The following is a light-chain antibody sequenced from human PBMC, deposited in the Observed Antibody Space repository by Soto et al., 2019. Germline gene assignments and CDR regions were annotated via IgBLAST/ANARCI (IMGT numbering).Light chain of an antibody. V-gene: IGLV1-51*01. J-gene: IGLJ2*01. CDR2: DDI. CDR3: GTWDSSLSAGV. CDR1: SSNIRYNL. Sequence: QSVLTQPPSVSAAPGQKVTISCSGSSSNIRYNLVSWYQHLPGTAPKLLIYDDIKRPSGIPDRFSASKSGTSATLGITGLQTGDEADYYCGTWDSSLSAGVFGGGTKLTVL.